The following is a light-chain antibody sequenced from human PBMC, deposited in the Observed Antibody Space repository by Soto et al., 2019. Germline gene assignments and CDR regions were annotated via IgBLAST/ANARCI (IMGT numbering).Light chain of an antibody. CDR3: AAWDDSLNGPV. J-gene: IGLJ2*01. V-gene: IGLV1-44*01. CDR2: SNN. CDR1: SSNIGSNT. Sequence: QAVVTQPPSASGTPGQRVTISCSGSSSNIGSNTVNWYRQLPGTAPKLLIYSNNQRPSGVPDRFSGSKSGTSASLAISGLQSEDEADYYCAAWDDSLNGPVFGGGTKVTVL.